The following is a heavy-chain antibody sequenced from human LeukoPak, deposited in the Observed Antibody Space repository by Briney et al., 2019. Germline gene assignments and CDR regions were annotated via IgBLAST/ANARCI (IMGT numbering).Heavy chain of an antibody. CDR3: ARDDSSGSFDY. Sequence: SQTLSLTCTVSGGSISSGGYYWSWIRQHPGKGLEWIGYIYYSGCTYYNPSLKSRVTISVDTSKNQFSLKLSSVTAADTAVYYCARDDSSGSFDYWGQGTLVTVSS. CDR2: IYYSGCT. J-gene: IGHJ4*02. D-gene: IGHD3-22*01. V-gene: IGHV4-31*03. CDR1: GGSISSGGYY.